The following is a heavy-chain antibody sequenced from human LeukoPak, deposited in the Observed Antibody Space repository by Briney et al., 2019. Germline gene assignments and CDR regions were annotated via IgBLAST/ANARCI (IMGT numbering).Heavy chain of an antibody. CDR3: ARVAGNWGWYFDL. CDR2: IYYSGST. CDR1: GGSISSGDYY. Sequence: SQTLSLTCTVSGGSISSGDYYWSWIRQPPGKGLEWIGYIYYSGSTYYNPSLKSRVTISVDTSKTQFSLKLSSVTAADTAVYYCARVAGNWGWYFDLWGRGTLVTVSS. J-gene: IGHJ2*01. V-gene: IGHV4-30-4*08. D-gene: IGHD7-27*01.